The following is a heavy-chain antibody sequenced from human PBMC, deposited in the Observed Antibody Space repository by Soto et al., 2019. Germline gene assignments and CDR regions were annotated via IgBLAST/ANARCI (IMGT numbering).Heavy chain of an antibody. CDR3: ASLHLYDSSGNN. CDR1: GGSISSYY. V-gene: IGHV4-59*05. CDR2: FFIGGNT. Sequence: PSETLSLTCTVSGGSISSYYWSWIRQPPGKGLEWIASFFIGGNTYYNPSLKSRVTISVDTSKSQFSLKLSSVTAADTAVYYCASLHLYDSSGNNWGQGTLVTVSS. D-gene: IGHD3-22*01. J-gene: IGHJ4*02.